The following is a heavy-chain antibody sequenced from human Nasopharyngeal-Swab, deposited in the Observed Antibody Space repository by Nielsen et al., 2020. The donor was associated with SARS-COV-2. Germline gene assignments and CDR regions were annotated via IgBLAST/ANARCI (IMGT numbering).Heavy chain of an antibody. Sequence: VRQMPGKGLEWVASISGSNNYTYYADPVKGRFTISRDNAKNSLFLQVNSLRAEDTAVYYCAREGGRLSSTWYYYSYGMDVWGQGTTVTVSS. CDR3: AREGGRLSSTWYYYSYGMDV. V-gene: IGHV3-21*06. D-gene: IGHD6-13*01. J-gene: IGHJ6*02. CDR2: ISGSNNYT.